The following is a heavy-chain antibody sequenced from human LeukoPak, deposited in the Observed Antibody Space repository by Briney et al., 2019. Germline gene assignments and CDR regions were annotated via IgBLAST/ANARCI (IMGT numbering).Heavy chain of an antibody. D-gene: IGHD5-12*01. CDR3: ARDIGYHTFDY. CDR1: GFTFSNFW. J-gene: IGHJ4*02. CDR2: IKEDGSDK. Sequence: GGSLRLSCAASGFTFSNFWMAWVRQAPGKGLEWVAHIKEDGSDKKYVDSVKGRFTISRDNPKNSLYLQMNSLRAEDTAMYYCARDIGYHTFDYWGQGGLVTVSS. V-gene: IGHV3-7*05.